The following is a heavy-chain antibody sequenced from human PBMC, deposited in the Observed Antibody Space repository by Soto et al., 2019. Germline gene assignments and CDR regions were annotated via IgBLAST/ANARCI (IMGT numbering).Heavy chain of an antibody. CDR2: IYYSGST. J-gene: IGHJ5*02. V-gene: IGHV4-30-4*01. CDR1: GGSISSGDYY. CDR3: ARESPAAGTDWWFDP. Sequence: QVQLQESGPGLVKPSQTLSLTCTVSGGSISSGDYYWSWIRQPPGKGLEWIGYIYYSGSTYYNPYLKGRVTISVDTSKNQFSLKLSSVTAADTAVYYCARESPAAGTDWWFDPWGQGTLVTVSS. D-gene: IGHD6-13*01.